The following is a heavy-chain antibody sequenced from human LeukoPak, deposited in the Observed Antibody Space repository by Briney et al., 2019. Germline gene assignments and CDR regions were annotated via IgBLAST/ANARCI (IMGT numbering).Heavy chain of an antibody. D-gene: IGHD4-11*01. V-gene: IGHV1-69*05. Sequence: SVKVSCKASGGPFCSLAIYWVRQAPGQGLEWMGGIIPLFGAPDYAQKFQGRVTVTTDESTSTAYMELSSLRSDDKAVYYCARLMTTYYYFDYWGQGTLVTVSS. CDR3: ARLMTTYYYFDY. CDR1: GGPFCSLA. J-gene: IGHJ4*02. CDR2: IIPLFGAP.